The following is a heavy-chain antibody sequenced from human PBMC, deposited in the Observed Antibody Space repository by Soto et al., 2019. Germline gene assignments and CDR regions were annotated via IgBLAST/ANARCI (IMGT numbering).Heavy chain of an antibody. D-gene: IGHD3-9*01. CDR1: GFTFSDYY. V-gene: IGHV3-11*05. CDR3: ARDADILTGSDAFDI. CDR2: IGTSSSYT. Sequence: QVQLVESGGGLVKPGGSLRLSCAASGFTFSDYYMSWIRQAPGMGLEWVSYIGTSSSYTNYADSVKGRFTISRDNAKNSLYLQMNSLRAGDTAVYYCARDADILTGSDAFDIWGQGTMVTVSS. J-gene: IGHJ3*02.